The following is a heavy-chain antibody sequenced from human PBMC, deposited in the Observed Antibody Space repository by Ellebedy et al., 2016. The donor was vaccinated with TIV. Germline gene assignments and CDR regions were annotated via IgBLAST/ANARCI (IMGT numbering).Heavy chain of an antibody. V-gene: IGHV4-39*07. Sequence: GSLRLXCTVSGGSVSSGSYYWSWIRQPPGKGLEWIGEINHSGSTNYNPSLKSRVTISVDTSKNQFSLKLSSVTAADTAVYYCARGGVGSGWYLSGRWFDPWGQGTLVTVSS. CDR2: INHSGST. CDR1: GGSVSSGSYY. J-gene: IGHJ5*02. D-gene: IGHD6-19*01. CDR3: ARGGVGSGWYLSGRWFDP.